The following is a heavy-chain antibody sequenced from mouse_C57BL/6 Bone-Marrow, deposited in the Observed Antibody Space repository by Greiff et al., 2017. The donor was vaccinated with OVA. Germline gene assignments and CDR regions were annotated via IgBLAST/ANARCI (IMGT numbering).Heavy chain of an antibody. D-gene: IGHD2-10*02. CDR3: ARYGNPYYYAMDY. J-gene: IGHJ4*01. CDR1: GYTFTSYG. Sequence: QVQLQQSGAELARPGASVKLSCKASGYTFTSYGISWVKQRTGQGLEWIGEIYPRSGNTYYNEKFKGKATLTADKSSSTAYMELRSLTSEDSAVYFCARYGNPYYYAMDYWGQGTSVTVSS. CDR2: IYPRSGNT. V-gene: IGHV1-81*01.